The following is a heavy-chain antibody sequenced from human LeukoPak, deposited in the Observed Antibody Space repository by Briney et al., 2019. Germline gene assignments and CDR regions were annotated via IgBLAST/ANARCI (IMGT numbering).Heavy chain of an antibody. CDR2: ISSSGSGTYI. J-gene: IGHJ4*02. CDR3: ARDPGRSGGSCYSDY. D-gene: IGHD2-15*01. CDR1: GFTFSSYN. Sequence: GGPLRLSCAASGFTFSSYNMNWVRQAPGKGLEWVSTISSSGSGTYIYYADSVKGRFAISRDNAKNSLYLQMNSLRAEDTAVYYCARDPGRSGGSCYSDYWGQGTLVTVSS. V-gene: IGHV3-21*01.